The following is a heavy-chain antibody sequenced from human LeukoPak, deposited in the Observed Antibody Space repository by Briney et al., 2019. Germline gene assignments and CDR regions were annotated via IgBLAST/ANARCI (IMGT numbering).Heavy chain of an antibody. J-gene: IGHJ4*02. V-gene: IGHV3-23*01. CDR2: ISGSGGIT. D-gene: IGHD5-18*01. CDR3: AKDIAQGYTFGSIEQDY. CDR1: GFTFSNSA. Sequence: PGGSLRLSCAASGFTFSNSAMSWVRQAPGKGLEWVSTISGSGGITYYADSVKGRFTISRDNSKDTLSLQMNSLRAEDTAVYYCAKDIAQGYTFGSIEQDYWGQGTLVTVSS.